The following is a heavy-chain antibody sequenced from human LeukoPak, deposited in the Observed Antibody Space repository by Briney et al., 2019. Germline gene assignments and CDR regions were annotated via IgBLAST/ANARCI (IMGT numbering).Heavy chain of an antibody. J-gene: IGHJ4*02. CDR2: ISGSGGNT. CDR3: AKGTLAGANFDY. Sequence: GGSLRLSCAASGFTFTSYSMTWVRQAPGKGLEWVSTISGSGGNTYYADSVKGRFTISRDKSKNTLYLQMNSLRAEDTAVFYCAKGTLAGANFDYWGQGSLVTVSS. CDR1: GFTFTSYS. D-gene: IGHD6-19*01. V-gene: IGHV3-23*01.